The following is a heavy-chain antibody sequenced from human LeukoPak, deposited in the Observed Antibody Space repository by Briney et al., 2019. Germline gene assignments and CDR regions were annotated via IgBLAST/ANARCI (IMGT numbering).Heavy chain of an antibody. D-gene: IGHD1-26*01. V-gene: IGHV3-72*01. CDR3: ARGDRSSGSPGIDY. CDR1: GFTVSSNY. J-gene: IGHJ4*02. CDR2: IRNKANSYST. Sequence: PGGSLRLSCAASGFTVSSNYMSWVRQAPGKGLDWVGRIRNKANSYSTAYAASVRGRFTISRDDSENSLYLQMNSLKTEDTAVYYCARGDRSSGSPGIDYWGQGTLVTVSS.